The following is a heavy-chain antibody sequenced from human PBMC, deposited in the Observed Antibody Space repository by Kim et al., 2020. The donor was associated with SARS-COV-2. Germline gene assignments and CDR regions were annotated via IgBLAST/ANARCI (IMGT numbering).Heavy chain of an antibody. D-gene: IGHD2-2*01. Sequence: GGSLRLSCAASGFTFSDYYMSWIRQAPGKGLEWVSYISSSSSYTNYADSVKGRFTISRDNAKNSLYLQMNSLRAEDTAVYYCARVPISGGYDCSSTSCYESNNYGMDVWGQGTTVTVSS. V-gene: IGHV3-11*06. CDR3: ARVPISGGYDCSSTSCYESNNYGMDV. J-gene: IGHJ6*02. CDR2: ISSSSSYT. CDR1: GFTFSDYY.